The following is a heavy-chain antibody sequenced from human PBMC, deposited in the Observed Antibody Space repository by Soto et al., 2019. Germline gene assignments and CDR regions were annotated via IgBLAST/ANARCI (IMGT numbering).Heavy chain of an antibody. CDR3: ARVGGYDFGSGYSGSYYYYYGRDV. Sequence: QVQLVQSGAEVTQPGSSVKVSCKASGGTFSSYAIRWVRQAPGQGLEWMGGIIPIFGTANSAQKFQGRVTITADEATSTADMERSSLRAEDTAVYYCARVGGYDFGSGYSGSYYYYYGRDVGGQGTTVTV. J-gene: IGHJ6*02. CDR1: GGTFSSYA. CDR2: IIPIFGTA. D-gene: IGHD3-3*01. V-gene: IGHV1-69*01.